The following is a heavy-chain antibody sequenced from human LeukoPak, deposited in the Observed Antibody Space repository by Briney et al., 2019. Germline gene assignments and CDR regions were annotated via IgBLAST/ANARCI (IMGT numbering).Heavy chain of an antibody. Sequence: PSETLSLTCAVTGNSISSGYYRGWIRPPPGKGLEWIGSIYHSGSTYYTPSLKSRVTISVDTSKNRFSLKLSSVTAADTAVYYCAGQHDSNGYYFYWGQGTLVTVSS. J-gene: IGHJ4*02. CDR2: IYHSGST. CDR3: AGQHDSNGYYFY. CDR1: GNSISSGYY. D-gene: IGHD3-22*01. V-gene: IGHV4-38-2*01.